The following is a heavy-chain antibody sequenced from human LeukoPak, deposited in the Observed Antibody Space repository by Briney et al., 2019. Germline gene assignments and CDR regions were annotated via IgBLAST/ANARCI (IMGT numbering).Heavy chain of an antibody. V-gene: IGHV4-59*08. CDR3: ASRAFYDSSGLDF. CDR2: VSNSGNT. CDR1: GGSIGNYY. J-gene: IGHJ4*02. Sequence: SETLSLTCSVSGGSIGNYYWTWIRQPPGKGLEWIGHVSNSGNTKYNPSLKSRVTLSIDTSKKHFSLNLSSVSAADTAVYYCASRAFYDSSGLDFWGQGILVTVSS. D-gene: IGHD3-22*01.